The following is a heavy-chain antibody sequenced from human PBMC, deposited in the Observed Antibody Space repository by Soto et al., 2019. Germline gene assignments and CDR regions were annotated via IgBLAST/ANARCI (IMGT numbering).Heavy chain of an antibody. V-gene: IGHV4-30-2*01. CDR2: IYHSGST. Sequence: SETLSLTCTVSGGSISSYSWSWIRQPPGKGLEWIGYIYHSGSTYYNPSLKSRVTISVDRSKNQFSLKLSSVTAADTAVYYCASTMITFGGVIALPLDYWGQGTLVTVSS. D-gene: IGHD3-16*02. CDR1: GGSISSYS. CDR3: ASTMITFGGVIALPLDY. J-gene: IGHJ4*02.